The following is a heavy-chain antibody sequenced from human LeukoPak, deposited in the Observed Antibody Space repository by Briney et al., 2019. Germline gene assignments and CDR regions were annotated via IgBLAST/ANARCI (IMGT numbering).Heavy chain of an antibody. Sequence: GGSLRLSCAASGFTVSSNYMSWVRQAPGKGLEWVSDIYSGGSTYYADSVEGRFTISRDNSKNTLYLQMNSLRAEDTAVYYCAREGATYYDFWSGYFGAFDIWGQGTMVTVSS. CDR1: GFTVSSNY. V-gene: IGHV3-53*01. J-gene: IGHJ3*02. D-gene: IGHD3-3*01. CDR3: AREGATYYDFWSGYFGAFDI. CDR2: IYSGGST.